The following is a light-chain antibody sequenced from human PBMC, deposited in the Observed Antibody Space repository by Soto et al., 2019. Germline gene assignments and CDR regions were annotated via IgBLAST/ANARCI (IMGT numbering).Light chain of an antibody. CDR2: GAS. CDR3: QHYGISPYT. V-gene: IGKV3-20*01. CDR1: QSVSSSY. J-gene: IGKJ2*01. Sequence: EIVVTQSPGTLSLSPGERATLSCRASQSVSSSYLAWYQQKPGQAPRLLIYGASSRDTGIPDRFSGSGSGPNFTVTISTLEHEEFAGYDCQHYGISPYTFGNGTQVEI.